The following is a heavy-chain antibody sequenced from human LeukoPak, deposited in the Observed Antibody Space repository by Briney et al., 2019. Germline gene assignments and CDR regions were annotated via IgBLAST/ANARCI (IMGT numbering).Heavy chain of an antibody. J-gene: IGHJ6*03. Sequence: PSETLSLTCTVSGGSISSYYWSWIRQPPGKGLEWIGYIYTSGSTNYNPSLKSRVTISVDTSKNQFSLKPSSVTAADTAVYYCASAKPIAARRYYYYYYMDVWGKGTTVTVSS. CDR3: ASAKPIAARRYYYYYYMDV. CDR2: IYTSGST. CDR1: GGSISSYY. D-gene: IGHD6-6*01. V-gene: IGHV4-4*09.